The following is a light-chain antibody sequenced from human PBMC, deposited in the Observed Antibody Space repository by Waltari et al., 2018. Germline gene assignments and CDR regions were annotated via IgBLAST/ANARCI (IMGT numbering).Light chain of an antibody. V-gene: IGKV1-16*02. CDR1: QGITDH. CDR3: QQYWSYPIT. Sequence: DIQMTQSPSSLSASVGPKVPITCRASQGITDHLAWFQLKPGKAPKSLIYAASRLQSGVPSKFSGSGSGTDFTLTINSLQPEDFATYYCQQYWSYPITFAQGTRLEIE. J-gene: IGKJ5*01. CDR2: AAS.